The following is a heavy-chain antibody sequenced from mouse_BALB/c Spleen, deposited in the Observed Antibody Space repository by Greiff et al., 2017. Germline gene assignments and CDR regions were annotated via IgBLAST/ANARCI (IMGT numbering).Heavy chain of an antibody. CDR1: GYTFTDYA. CDR3: ARGGYGNAMDY. V-gene: IGHV1S137*01. CDR2: ISTYYGDA. D-gene: IGHD2-1*01. J-gene: IGHJ4*01. Sequence: VQLQQSGAELVRPGVSVKISCKGSGYTFTDYAMHWVKQSHAKSLEWIGVISTYYGDASYNQKFKGKATMTVDKSSSTAYMELARLTSEDSAIYYCARGGYGNAMDYWGQGTSVTVSS.